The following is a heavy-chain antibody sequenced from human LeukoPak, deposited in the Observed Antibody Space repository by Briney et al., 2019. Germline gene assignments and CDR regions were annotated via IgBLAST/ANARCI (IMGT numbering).Heavy chain of an antibody. D-gene: IGHD2-2*01. V-gene: IGHV3-30*02. CDR3: AKAGVQYQLLWGYYYYMDV. Sequence: GGSLRLSCAASGFTFSSYGMHWVRQAPGKGLEWVAFIRYDGSNKYYADSVKGRFTISRDNSKNTLYLQMNSLRAEDTAVYYCAKAGVQYQLLWGYYYYMDVWGKGTTVTVSS. J-gene: IGHJ6*03. CDR2: IRYDGSNK. CDR1: GFTFSSYG.